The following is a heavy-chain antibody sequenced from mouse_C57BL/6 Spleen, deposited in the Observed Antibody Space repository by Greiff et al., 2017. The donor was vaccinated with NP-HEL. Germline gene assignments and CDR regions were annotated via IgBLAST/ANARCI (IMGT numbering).Heavy chain of an antibody. D-gene: IGHD1-1*01. CDR2: IYPRSGNT. V-gene: IGHV1-81*01. J-gene: IGHJ4*01. CDR3: ARPTTEAMDY. CDR1: GYTFTNYG. Sequence: QVQLKQSGAELARPGASVKLSCKASGYTFTNYGISWVKQRTGQGLEWIGEIYPRSGNTYYNEKFKGKATLTADKSSSTAYMELRSLTSEDSAVYFCARPTTEAMDYWGQGTSVTVSS.